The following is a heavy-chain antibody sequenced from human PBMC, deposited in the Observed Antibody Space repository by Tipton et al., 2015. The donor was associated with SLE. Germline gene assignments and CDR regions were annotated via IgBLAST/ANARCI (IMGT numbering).Heavy chain of an antibody. Sequence: TLSLTCTDSGGSISSTTFYWSWIRENPGKGLEWIGYIHYSGSNFYNPSLKRRITMSLDTSENHFSLRLSSVTAADTAVYYCAGGTLGLVPASEGVWFVPWGQGTLFSFAS. CDR3: AGGTLGLVPASEGVWFVP. V-gene: IGHV4-31*03. D-gene: IGHD2-2*01. CDR1: GGSISSTTFY. J-gene: IGHJ5*02. CDR2: IHYSGSN.